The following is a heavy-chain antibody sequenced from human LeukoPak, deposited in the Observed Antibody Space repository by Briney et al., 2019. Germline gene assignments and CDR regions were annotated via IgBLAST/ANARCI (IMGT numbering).Heavy chain of an antibody. J-gene: IGHJ4*02. CDR1: GYTSTSYY. CDR3: ARGERIAVAGKDFDY. D-gene: IGHD6-19*01. Sequence: ASVKVSCKASGYTSTSYYMHWVRQAPGQGLEWMGIINPSGGSTSYAQKFQGRVTMTRDTSTSTVYMELSSLRSEDTAVYYCARGERIAVAGKDFDYWGQGTLVTVSS. CDR2: INPSGGST. V-gene: IGHV1-46*01.